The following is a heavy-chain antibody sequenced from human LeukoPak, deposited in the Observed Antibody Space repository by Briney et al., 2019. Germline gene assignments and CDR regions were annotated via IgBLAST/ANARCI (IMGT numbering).Heavy chain of an antibody. CDR3: ARLNGIRWFDP. J-gene: IGHJ5*02. CDR1: GGSFSTYH. V-gene: IGHV4-4*07. CDR2: IYATGST. Sequence: SETLSLTCSLSGGSFSTYHWNWIRQPAGKGLEWIGRIYATGSTNYSPSLKSRVTMSVGTSRNQFFLNLTSVTAADTAMYYCARLNGIRWFDPWGQGILVTVSS. D-gene: IGHD1-14*01.